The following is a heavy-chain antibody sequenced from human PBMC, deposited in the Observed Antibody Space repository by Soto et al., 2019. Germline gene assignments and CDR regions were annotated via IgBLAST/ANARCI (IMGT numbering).Heavy chain of an antibody. V-gene: IGHV4-59*13. CDR3: ARGTYYYDSSGYYYPDAEYFQH. CDR2: IYYSGST. D-gene: IGHD3-22*01. Sequence: PSETLSLTCTVSGGSISIYYWSWIRQPPGQGLEWIGYIYYSGSTNYNPSLKSRVTISVDTSKNQFSLKLSSVTAADTAVYYCARGTYYYDSSGYYYPDAEYFQHSGQGTLVTDS. CDR1: GGSISIYY. J-gene: IGHJ1*01.